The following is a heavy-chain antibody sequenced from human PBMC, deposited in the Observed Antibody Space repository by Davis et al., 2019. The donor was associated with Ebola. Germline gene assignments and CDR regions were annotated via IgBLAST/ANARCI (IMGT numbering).Heavy chain of an antibody. Sequence: SETLSLTCAVYGGSFSAYYWSWIRQPPGKGLEWIGYIYYSGSTTYNPSLRSRVTISVDTSKTQFSLKVSSVTAADTAVYYCARADGDYVHFDYWGQGILVTVSS. CDR3: ARADGDYVHFDY. V-gene: IGHV4-59*01. CDR1: GGSFSAYY. J-gene: IGHJ4*02. D-gene: IGHD4-17*01. CDR2: IYYSGST.